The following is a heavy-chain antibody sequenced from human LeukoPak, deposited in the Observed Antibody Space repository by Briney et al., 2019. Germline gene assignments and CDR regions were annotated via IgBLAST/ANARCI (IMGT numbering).Heavy chain of an antibody. D-gene: IGHD6-19*01. CDR3: AAAGQYSSGWWNAFDI. CDR2: ISAYNGNT. Sequence: APVKVSCKASGYTFTSYGISWVRQAPGQGLEWMGWISAYNGNTNYAQKLQGRVTMTTDTSTSTAYMELRSLRSDDTAVYYCAAAGQYSSGWWNAFDIWGQGTMVTVSS. J-gene: IGHJ3*02. V-gene: IGHV1-18*01. CDR1: GYTFTSYG.